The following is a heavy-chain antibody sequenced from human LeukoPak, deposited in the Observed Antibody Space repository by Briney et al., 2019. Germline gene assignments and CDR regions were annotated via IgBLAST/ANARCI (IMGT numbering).Heavy chain of an antibody. J-gene: IGHJ4*02. V-gene: IGHV5-10-1*01. Sequence: GESLKISCKGSGYSFTSYWISWVRQMPGKGLEWMGRIDPSDSYTNYSPSFQGHVTISADKSISTAYLQWSSLKASDTAMYYCAGHGDSDSERVFGFDYWGQGTLVTVSS. CDR1: GYSFTSYW. D-gene: IGHD3-3*01. CDR3: AGHGDSDSERVFGFDY. CDR2: IDPSDSYT.